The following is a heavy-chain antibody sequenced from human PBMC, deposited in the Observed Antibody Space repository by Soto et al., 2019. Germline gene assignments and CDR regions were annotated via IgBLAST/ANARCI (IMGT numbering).Heavy chain of an antibody. CDR3: ARDRVAARPPPYYYGMDV. V-gene: IGHV3-21*01. D-gene: IGHD6-6*01. J-gene: IGHJ6*02. Sequence: LRLSCAASGFTFSSYSMNWVRQAPGKGLEWVSSISSSSSYIYYADSVKGRFTISRDNAKNSLYLQMNSLRAEDTAVYYCARDRVAARPPPYYYGMDVWGQGTTVTVSS. CDR2: ISSSSSYI. CDR1: GFTFSSYS.